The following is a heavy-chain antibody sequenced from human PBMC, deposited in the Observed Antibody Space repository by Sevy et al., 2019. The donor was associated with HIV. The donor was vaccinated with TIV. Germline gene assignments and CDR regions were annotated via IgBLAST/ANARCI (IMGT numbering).Heavy chain of an antibody. J-gene: IGHJ3*02. Sequence: SETLSLTCAVSGYSISSSNWWGWIRQPPGKGLEWIGYIYYSGRTYHNPSLKSRVSMSVDTSKNQFSLKLSSVTAVDTAVYYCARNRVRSSGRRLEAFDIWGQATMVAVSS. CDR1: GYSISSSNW. CDR2: IYYSGRT. D-gene: IGHD3-22*01. V-gene: IGHV4-28*01. CDR3: ARNRVRSSGRRLEAFDI.